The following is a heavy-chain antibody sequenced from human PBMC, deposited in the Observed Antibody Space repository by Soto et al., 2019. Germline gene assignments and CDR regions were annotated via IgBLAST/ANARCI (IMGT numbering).Heavy chain of an antibody. Sequence: SETLSLTCAVSGGSSSSSNWWRWVRQPPGKGLEWIGEIYHSGSTNYNPSLKSRVTISVDKSKNQFSLKLSSVTAADTAVYYSARVSGSYYYGMDVWGQGITVTVSS. CDR1: GGSSSSSNW. J-gene: IGHJ6*02. V-gene: IGHV4-4*02. CDR3: ARVSGSYYYGMDV. D-gene: IGHD1-26*01. CDR2: IYHSGST.